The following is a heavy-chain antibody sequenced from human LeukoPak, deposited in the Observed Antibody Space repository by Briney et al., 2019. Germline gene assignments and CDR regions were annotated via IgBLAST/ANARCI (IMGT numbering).Heavy chain of an antibody. D-gene: IGHD2-15*01. CDR3: ARLYCMSAGCYEIY. CDR1: GGSISGYS. CDR2: IYYNGST. V-gene: IGHV4-59*08. J-gene: IGHJ4*02. Sequence: SDTLSLICTVSGGSISGYSWSWIRQPPGKGLEYIGYIGYIYYNGSTNHNPSLKSRVTISLDSSKNVFSLRLTSVTAADTAIYYCARLYCMSAGCYEIYWGQGTLVTVSS.